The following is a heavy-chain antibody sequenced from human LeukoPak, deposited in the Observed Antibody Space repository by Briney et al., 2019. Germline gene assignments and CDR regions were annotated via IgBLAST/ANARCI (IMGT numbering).Heavy chain of an antibody. CDR1: GGSISDYY. D-gene: IGHD3-3*01. CDR3: ARGDFCSKSNCYLRPMDV. CDR2: IYYSGST. V-gene: IGHV4-59*01. Sequence: SETLPLTCTVSGGSISDYYWNWIRQPPGKGLEWIGYIYYSGSTTYNPSLKSRVTMSVDTAKNQFSLKLRSVTAADTAVYYCARGDFCSKSNCYLRPMDVWGKGTTVTVSS. J-gene: IGHJ6*03.